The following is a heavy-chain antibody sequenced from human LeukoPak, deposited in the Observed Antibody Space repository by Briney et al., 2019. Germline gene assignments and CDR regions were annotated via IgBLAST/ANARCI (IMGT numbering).Heavy chain of an antibody. Sequence: GGSLRLSCAASGFTFGRYGMHWVRQAPGKGLEWVALISYDGSNKYYADSVKGRFTISRDNSKNTLYLQMNSLRAEDTAVYYCARLLDSGNYALSVLRYWGQGTLVTVSS. CDR3: ARLLDSGNYALSVLRY. V-gene: IGHV3-33*01. D-gene: IGHD3-22*01. J-gene: IGHJ4*02. CDR2: ISYDGSNK. CDR1: GFTFGRYG.